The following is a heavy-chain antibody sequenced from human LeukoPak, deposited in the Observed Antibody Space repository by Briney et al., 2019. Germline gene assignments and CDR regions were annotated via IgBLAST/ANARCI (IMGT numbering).Heavy chain of an antibody. V-gene: IGHV3-73*01. D-gene: IGHD6-13*01. CDR1: GFTFSGSA. CDR3: TSIAAAGTGGY. J-gene: IGHJ4*02. CDR2: IRSRANSYAT. Sequence: GGSLRLSCAASGFTFSGSAMHWVRQASGKGLEWVGRIRSRANSYATAYAASVKGRFTISRDDSKNTAYLQMNSLKTEDTAVYYCTSIAAAGTGGYWGQGTLVTVSS.